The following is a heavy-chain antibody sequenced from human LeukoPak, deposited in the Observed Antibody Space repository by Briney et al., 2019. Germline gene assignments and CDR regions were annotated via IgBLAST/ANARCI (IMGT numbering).Heavy chain of an antibody. Sequence: GASVKVSCKASGYTFTNYGISWVRQAPGQGLEWMGWISTYNGNTNYAQRLQGRVTMTTDTSTSTAYMELRSLRSDDTAVYYCARDDRIAVAGNYDYWGQGTLVTVSS. CDR1: GYTFTNYG. V-gene: IGHV1-18*01. J-gene: IGHJ4*02. CDR2: ISTYNGNT. D-gene: IGHD6-19*01. CDR3: ARDDRIAVAGNYDY.